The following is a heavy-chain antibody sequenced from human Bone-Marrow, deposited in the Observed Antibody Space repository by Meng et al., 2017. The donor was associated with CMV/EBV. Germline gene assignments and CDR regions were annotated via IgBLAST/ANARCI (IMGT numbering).Heavy chain of an antibody. CDR3: AREPFGKSGDYYCYYGMDV. Sequence: ASVKVSCKASGYTFTSYGISWVRQAPGQGLEWMGWISAYNGNTNYAQKLQGRVTMTTDTSTSTAYMELRSLRSDDTAVYYCAREPFGKSGDYYCYYGMDVWGQGTTVTVSS. CDR2: ISAYNGNT. V-gene: IGHV1-18*01. D-gene: IGHD3-10*01. CDR1: GYTFTSYG. J-gene: IGHJ6*02.